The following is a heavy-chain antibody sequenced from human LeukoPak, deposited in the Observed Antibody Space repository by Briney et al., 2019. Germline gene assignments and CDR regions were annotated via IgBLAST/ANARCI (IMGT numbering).Heavy chain of an antibody. CDR2: IYSGGST. V-gene: IGHV3-53*01. CDR1: GFTVSSNY. D-gene: IGHD4-23*01. Sequence: GGSLRLSCAASGFTVSSNYMSWVRQAPGKGLEWVSVIYSGGSTYYADSVKGRFTISRDNSKNTLYLQMNSLRAEDTAVYYCARANYGGNPRYFQHWGQGTLVTVSS. J-gene: IGHJ1*01. CDR3: ARANYGGNPRYFQH.